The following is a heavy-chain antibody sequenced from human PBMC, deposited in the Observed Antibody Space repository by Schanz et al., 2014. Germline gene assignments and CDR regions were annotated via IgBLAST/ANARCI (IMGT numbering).Heavy chain of an antibody. J-gene: IGHJ4*02. CDR3: ARDCTNGVCYTSLDY. Sequence: QVQLVQSGAEVKKPGSSVTVSCKASGDTLSSYGISWVRQAPGQGLEWIGWINPDSGGTNYAQKFQGRVTMTRDTSINTAYMELSRLRSDDTAVYYCARDCTNGVCYTSLDYWGQGTLVTVSS. D-gene: IGHD2-8*01. CDR1: GDTLSSYG. CDR2: INPDSGGT. V-gene: IGHV1-2*02.